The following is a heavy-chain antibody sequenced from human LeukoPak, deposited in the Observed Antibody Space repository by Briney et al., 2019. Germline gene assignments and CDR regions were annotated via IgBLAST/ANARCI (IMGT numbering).Heavy chain of an antibody. CDR3: ARGRDSSGYRTDY. CDR2: IYYSGST. D-gene: IGHD3-22*01. V-gene: IGHV4-59*01. CDR1: GGSISSYY. J-gene: IGHJ4*02. Sequence: SETLSLTCTVSGGSISSYYWSWIRQPPGKGLEWIGYIYYSGSTNYNPSLESRVTISVDTSKNQFSLKLNSVTAADTAVYYCARGRDSSGYRTDYWGQGTLVTVSS.